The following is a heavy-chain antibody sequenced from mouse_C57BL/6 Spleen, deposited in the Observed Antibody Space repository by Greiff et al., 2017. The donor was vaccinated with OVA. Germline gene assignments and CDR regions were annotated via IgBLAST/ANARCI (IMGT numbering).Heavy chain of an antibody. Sequence: EVNVVESGGGLVKPGGSLKLSCAASGFTFSDYGMHWVRQAPEKGLEWVAYISSGSSTIYYADTVKGRFTISRDNAKNTLFLQMTSLRSEDTAMYYCAKGDYYGSFAYWGQGTLVTVSA. V-gene: IGHV5-17*01. CDR1: GFTFSDYG. CDR2: ISSGSSTI. CDR3: AKGDYYGSFAY. D-gene: IGHD1-1*01. J-gene: IGHJ3*01.